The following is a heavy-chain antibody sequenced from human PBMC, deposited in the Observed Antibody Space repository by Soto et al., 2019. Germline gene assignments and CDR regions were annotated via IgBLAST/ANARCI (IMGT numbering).Heavy chain of an antibody. D-gene: IGHD2-15*01. Sequence: GGSLRLSCAASGLIFSNHAMNWVRQSPGKGLEWVSGISSGGGNTFYADSVKGRFTISRDNSKSTMYLQMNSLRADDTAIYYCAKSPREGGGYWGPGTPVTVSS. CDR2: ISSGGGNT. CDR3: AKSPREGGGY. V-gene: IGHV3-23*01. J-gene: IGHJ4*02. CDR1: GLIFSNHA.